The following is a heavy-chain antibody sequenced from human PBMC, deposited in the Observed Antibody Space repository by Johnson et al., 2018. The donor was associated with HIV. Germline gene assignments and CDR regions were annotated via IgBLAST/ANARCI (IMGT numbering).Heavy chain of an antibody. CDR3: AKEGGKEYGDEVGFAFDI. CDR1: GFTFDDYT. V-gene: IGHV3-43*01. J-gene: IGHJ3*02. D-gene: IGHD4-17*01. CDR2: ISWDGGST. Sequence: VQLVESGGAVVQPGGSLRLSCAASGFTFDDYTMHWVRQAPGKGLEWVSLISWDGGSTYYADSVKGRFTISRDNSKNSLYLQMNSLRTEDTALYYCAKEGGKEYGDEVGFAFDIWGQGTMVTVSS.